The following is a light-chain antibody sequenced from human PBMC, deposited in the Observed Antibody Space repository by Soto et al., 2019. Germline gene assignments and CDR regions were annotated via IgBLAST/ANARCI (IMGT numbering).Light chain of an antibody. V-gene: IGLV2-14*01. CDR3: CSYTSSSTPVV. CDR2: QVS. CDR1: SRDVGGSNY. J-gene: IGLJ2*01. Sequence: QSVLTQPASVSGSPGQSITIPCTGSSRDVGGSNYVSWYQQAPGKAPKLMIYQVSNRPSGISNRFSGSKSGNTASLTISGLQAEDEAEYYCCSYTSSSTPVVFGGGTKLTVL.